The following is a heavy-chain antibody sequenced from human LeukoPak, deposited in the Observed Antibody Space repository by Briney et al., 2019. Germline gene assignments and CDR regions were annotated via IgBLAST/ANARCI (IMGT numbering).Heavy chain of an antibody. V-gene: IGHV4-30-4*01. J-gene: IGHJ3*02. Sequence: SSQTLSLTCTVSGGSINSGDYYWSWIRQPPGKGLEWIGYIYYSGTTYYNPSLKSRVTMSVDTSKSQFSLKLSSVTAADTAVYYCARVGYYYDSSRRYHDAFDIWGQGTMVTVSS. D-gene: IGHD3-22*01. CDR2: IYYSGTT. CDR1: GGSINSGDYY. CDR3: ARVGYYYDSSRRYHDAFDI.